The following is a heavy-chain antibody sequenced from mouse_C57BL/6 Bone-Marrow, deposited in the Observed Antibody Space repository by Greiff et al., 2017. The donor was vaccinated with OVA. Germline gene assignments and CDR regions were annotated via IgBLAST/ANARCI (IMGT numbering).Heavy chain of an antibody. J-gene: IGHJ3*01. CDR2: IHPNSGST. CDR3: AREEVFAY. Sequence: QVHVKQPGAELVKPGASVKLSCKASGYTFTSYWMHWVKQRPGQGLEWIGMIHPNSGSTNYNEKFKSKATLTVDKSSSTAYMQLSSLTSEDSAVYYCAREEVFAYWGQGTLVTVSA. CDR1: GYTFTSYW. V-gene: IGHV1-64*01.